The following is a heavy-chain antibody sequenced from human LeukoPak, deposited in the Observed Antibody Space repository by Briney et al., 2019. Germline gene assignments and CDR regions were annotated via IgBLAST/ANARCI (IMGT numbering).Heavy chain of an antibody. CDR1: GFTFSSYW. CDR3: AREKSDDDAFSLYYFDN. J-gene: IGHJ4*02. CDR2: INSDGSST. V-gene: IGHV3-74*01. D-gene: IGHD3-16*01. Sequence: PGGSLRLSCAASGFTFSSYWMHWVRQAPGKGLVWVSRINSDGSSTSYADSVKGRFTISRDNAENTLYLQMNSLRAEDTAVYYCAREKSDDDAFSLYYFDNWGQGTLVSVSS.